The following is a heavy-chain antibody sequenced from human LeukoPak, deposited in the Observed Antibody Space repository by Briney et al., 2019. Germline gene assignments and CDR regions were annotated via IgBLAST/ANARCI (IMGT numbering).Heavy chain of an antibody. CDR1: GFTFSSYA. Sequence: GGSLRLSCAASGFTFSSYAMHWVRRAPGKGLEYVSAISSNGGSTYYANSVKGRFTISRDNSKNTLYLQMGSLRAEDMAVYYCARITMVRVIDYWGQGTLVTVSS. CDR3: ARITMVRVIDY. J-gene: IGHJ4*02. V-gene: IGHV3-64*01. D-gene: IGHD3-10*01. CDR2: ISSNGGST.